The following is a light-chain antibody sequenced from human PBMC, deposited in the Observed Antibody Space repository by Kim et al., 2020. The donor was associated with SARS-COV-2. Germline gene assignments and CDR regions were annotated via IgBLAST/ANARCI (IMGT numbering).Light chain of an antibody. CDR1: SSNIGSNT. CDR3: AAWDNSLNGRYV. CDR2: SNN. J-gene: IGLJ1*01. Sequence: QSVLTQSPSASGTPGQRVTISCSGSSSNIGSNTVNWYQQLPGTAPKLLIYSNNQRPSGVHDRFSGSKSGTSASLAISGLQSEDEAEYFCAAWDNSLNGRYVFGSGTKVTVL. V-gene: IGLV1-44*01.